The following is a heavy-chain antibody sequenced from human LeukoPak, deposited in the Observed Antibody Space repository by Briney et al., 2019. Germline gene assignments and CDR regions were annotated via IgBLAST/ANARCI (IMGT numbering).Heavy chain of an antibody. Sequence: GGSLRLSCAASGFTFSSYAMSWVRQAPGKGLEWVSAISGSGDSTYYADSVKGRFTISRDNSRNTLYLQMNSLRAEDTAVYYCARDSRDYYYDSSGYKSYYYYGMDVWGQGTTVTVSS. V-gene: IGHV3-23*01. CDR3: ARDSRDYYYDSSGYKSYYYYGMDV. CDR1: GFTFSSYA. D-gene: IGHD3-22*01. J-gene: IGHJ6*02. CDR2: ISGSGDST.